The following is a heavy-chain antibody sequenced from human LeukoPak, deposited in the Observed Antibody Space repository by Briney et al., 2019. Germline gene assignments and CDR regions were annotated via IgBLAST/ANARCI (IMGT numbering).Heavy chain of an antibody. J-gene: IGHJ4*02. Sequence: PGGSLRLSCAPPGFTSISNGMHWVAQAPGKGLGWVAFIRYDGSSEYYADSVKGRLTISRDTPKNPLYLQINRLRAKDPAVNTCAKSSAESSGYFDYWGQGTLVTVSS. CDR3: AKSSAESSGYFDY. CDR1: GFTSISNG. D-gene: IGHD6-19*01. V-gene: IGHV3-30*02. CDR2: IRYDGSSE.